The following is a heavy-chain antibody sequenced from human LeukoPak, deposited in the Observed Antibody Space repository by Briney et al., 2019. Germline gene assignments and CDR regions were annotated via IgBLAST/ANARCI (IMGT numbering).Heavy chain of an antibody. Sequence: SETLSLTCTVSGGSISSSSYYWGWIRQPPGKGLEWIGSIYYSGSTYYNPSPKSRVTISVDTSKNQFSLKLSSVTAADTAVYYCARVSLGCSSSSFWFDPWGQGTLVTVSS. CDR3: ARVSLGCSSSSFWFDP. D-gene: IGHD6-6*01. CDR1: GGSISSSSYY. V-gene: IGHV4-39*07. J-gene: IGHJ5*02. CDR2: IYYSGST.